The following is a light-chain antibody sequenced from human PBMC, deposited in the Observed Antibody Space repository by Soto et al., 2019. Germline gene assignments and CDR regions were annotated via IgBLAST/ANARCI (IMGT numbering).Light chain of an antibody. V-gene: IGLV2-23*01. CDR1: SSDVGSYNL. CDR3: CSYAGSSTSV. J-gene: IGLJ1*01. CDR2: EGS. Sequence: QSVLTQPASVSGSPGQSITISCTGTSSDVGSYNLVSWYQQHPGKAPKLMIYEGSKRPSGVSNRFSGSKSGNTASLTISGLQAEDEADYYCCSYAGSSTSVFGTGTKVTLL.